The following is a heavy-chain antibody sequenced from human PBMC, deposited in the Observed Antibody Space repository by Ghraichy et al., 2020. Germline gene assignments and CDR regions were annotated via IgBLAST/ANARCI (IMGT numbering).Heavy chain of an antibody. Sequence: SETLSLTCTVSGGSISSYYWSWIRQPPGKGLEWIGYIHYSGSTNYNPSLKSRVTISVDTSKNQFSPKLSSVAAADTAVYYCARDRGELLHYFDYWGQGTLVTVSS. V-gene: IGHV4-59*01. CDR2: IHYSGST. CDR3: ARDRGELLHYFDY. J-gene: IGHJ4*02. D-gene: IGHD1-26*01. CDR1: GGSISSYY.